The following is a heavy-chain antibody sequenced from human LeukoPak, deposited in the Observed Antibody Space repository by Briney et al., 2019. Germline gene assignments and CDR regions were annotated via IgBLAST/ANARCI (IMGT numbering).Heavy chain of an antibody. CDR2: IYYSGST. CDR3: ARDLYTTRPDTYYYYLDV. V-gene: IGHV4-31*03. CDR1: GGSINSGHYY. Sequence: SETLSLTCTVSGGSINSGHYYWTWIRQHPGKGLEGIGYIYYSGSTYYNPSLKSRVSISVNTSKNQFSLKLRSVTAADTDVYYCARDLYTTRPDTYYYYLDVWGKGTTVTVSS. D-gene: IGHD2-8*01. J-gene: IGHJ6*03.